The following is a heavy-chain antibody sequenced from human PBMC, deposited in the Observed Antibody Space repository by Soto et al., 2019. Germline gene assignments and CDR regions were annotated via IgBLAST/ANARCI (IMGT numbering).Heavy chain of an antibody. D-gene: IGHD6-19*01. CDR3: AKCSSACQMKYFAL. V-gene: IGHV3-23*01. CDR1: GFTFSTNS. CDR2: ISGSGDTT. J-gene: IGHJ2*01. Sequence: EVQLLESGGGFVQPGGSLRLSCAASGFTFSTNSMTWVRQAPGKGLEWVSAISGSGDTTHDAASVEGRFTISRDNTKNMLYIQMNSLRAEDTAVSYCAKCSSACQMKYFALWGRGTLVTVSS.